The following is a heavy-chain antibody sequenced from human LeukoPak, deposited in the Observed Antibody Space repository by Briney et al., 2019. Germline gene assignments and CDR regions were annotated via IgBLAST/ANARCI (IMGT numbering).Heavy chain of an antibody. CDR2: IYYSGNT. J-gene: IGHJ3*02. D-gene: IGHD1-26*01. V-gene: IGHV4-39*01. CDR3: ARHTKVGSKPDAFDM. Sequence: SETLSLTCIVSGGSIRSSSYYWGWIRQPPGKGLEWIGSIYYSGNTYYNPSLKSRVTISVDTSKNEFSLKLSSVTAADTAVYYCARHTKVGSKPDAFDMWAQGTMVTVSS. CDR1: GGSIRSSSYY.